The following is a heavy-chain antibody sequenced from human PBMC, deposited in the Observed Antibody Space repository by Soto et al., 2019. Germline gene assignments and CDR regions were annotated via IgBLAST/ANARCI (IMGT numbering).Heavy chain of an antibody. V-gene: IGHV1-2*02. J-gene: IGHJ6*02. D-gene: IGHD2-2*02. CDR1: GYTFTDYY. CDR3: AKDQGGYMVSCMDV. Sequence: QVQLVQSRAEVKKPGASVNVSCKASGYTFTDYYIYWLRQAPGHGLEWMGWINPNSGATNYAHNFQGRVTMTRDTSIRAAYMELSRLSSDDTAVYYCAKDQGGYMVSCMDVWGQGTTVTVSS. CDR2: INPNSGAT.